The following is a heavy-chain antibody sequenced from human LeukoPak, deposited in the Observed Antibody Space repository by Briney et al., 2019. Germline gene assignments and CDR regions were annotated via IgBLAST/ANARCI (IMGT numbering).Heavy chain of an antibody. CDR3: ARVLRAGRYYYYMDV. CDR1: GGTFSSYA. CDR2: IIPIFGTA. J-gene: IGHJ6*03. Sequence: ASVKVSCKASGGTFSSYAISWVRQAPGQGLEWMGGIIPIFGTANYAQKFQGRVTITADESTSTAYMELSSLRSEDTAVYYCARVLRAGRYYYYMDVWGKGTTVTVSS. V-gene: IGHV1-69*01.